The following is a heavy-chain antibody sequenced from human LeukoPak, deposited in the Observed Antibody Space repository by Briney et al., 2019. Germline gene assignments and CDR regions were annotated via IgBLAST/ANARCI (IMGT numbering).Heavy chain of an antibody. CDR2: ISSSGSTI. J-gene: IGHJ4*02. V-gene: IGHV3-11*01. CDR1: GFTFSDYY. Sequence: GGSLRLSCAASGFTFSDYYMSWIRQAPGKGLEWVSYISSSGSTIYYADSVKGRFTLSRDNAKNSLYLQMNSLRAEDTAVYYCARGYCSGGSCYGGVDYWGQGTLVTVSS. D-gene: IGHD2-15*01. CDR3: ARGYCSGGSCYGGVDY.